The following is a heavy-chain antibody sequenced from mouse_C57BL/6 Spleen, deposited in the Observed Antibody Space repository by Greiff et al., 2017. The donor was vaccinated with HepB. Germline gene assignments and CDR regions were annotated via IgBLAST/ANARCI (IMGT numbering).Heavy chain of an antibody. CDR1: GYTFTDYY. CDR2: INPNNGGT. Sequence: EVQLQQSGPELVKPGASVKISCKASGYTFTDYYMNWVKQSHGKSLEWIGDINPNNGGTSYNQKFKGKATLTVDKSSSTAYMELRSLTSEDSAVYYCARNDYFSFDYWGQCTTLTVSS. J-gene: IGHJ2*01. V-gene: IGHV1-26*01. D-gene: IGHD2-4*01. CDR3: ARNDYFSFDY.